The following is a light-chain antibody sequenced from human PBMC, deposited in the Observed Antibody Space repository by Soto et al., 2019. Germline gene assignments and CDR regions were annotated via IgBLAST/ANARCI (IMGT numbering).Light chain of an antibody. V-gene: IGKV3-15*01. CDR3: HQYSIPP. CDR2: VAS. CDR1: QSVSSN. Sequence: IVRTQCPATRSVSPGGRATLSCRASQSVSSNLAWYQQKPDQAPRLLIYVASTRATGITDRFSGSGSGTEFNLNIRTLEPEAFDVYHCHQYSIPPFGRGTKVDIK. J-gene: IGKJ4*01.